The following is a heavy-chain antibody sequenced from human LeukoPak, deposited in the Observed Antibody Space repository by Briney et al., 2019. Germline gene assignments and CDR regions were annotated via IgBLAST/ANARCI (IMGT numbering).Heavy chain of an antibody. CDR2: IIAYNGNT. V-gene: IGHV1-18*01. CDR1: GDTSSSYG. CDR3: ARDLHFAVVPDHY. D-gene: IGHD3-3*01. J-gene: IGHJ4*02. Sequence: ASVKVSCKPSGDTSSSYGISCVREAPGQGLEWMGWIIAYNGNTTYSQKLQGRVTMTTDTSTNTAYMELRSLRSDDTAVYYCARDLHFAVVPDHYWGQGTLVTVSS.